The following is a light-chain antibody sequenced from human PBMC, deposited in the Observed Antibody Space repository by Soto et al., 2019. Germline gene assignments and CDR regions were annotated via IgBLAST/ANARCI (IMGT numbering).Light chain of an antibody. V-gene: IGKV1-27*01. CDR3: QKYSGVPVT. J-gene: IGKJ5*01. CDR1: QDINKY. Sequence: IQMTQSPSSLSASVGDRVTITCRANQDINKYLARYQQRPGKVPKLIIYSPSTLKSGAPSRFSGRRSGTDFTLTISSLQPEDVAIYYCQKYSGVPVTFGQGTRLESK. CDR2: SPS.